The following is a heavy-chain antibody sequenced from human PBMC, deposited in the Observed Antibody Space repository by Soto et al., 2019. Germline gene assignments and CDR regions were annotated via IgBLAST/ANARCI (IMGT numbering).Heavy chain of an antibody. D-gene: IGHD4-17*01. CDR2: IYHSGST. CDR3: AGGLRGWFDP. CDR1: GGSISSSNW. J-gene: IGHJ5*02. Sequence: QVQLQESGPGLVKPSGTLSLTCAVSGGSISSSNWWSWVRQPPGKGLEWIGEIYHSGSTNYNPSLKSRVTISVDQSKNQFPLKVGSVAAGGPAVFYCAGGLRGWFDPWGQGTLVTVSS. V-gene: IGHV4-4*02.